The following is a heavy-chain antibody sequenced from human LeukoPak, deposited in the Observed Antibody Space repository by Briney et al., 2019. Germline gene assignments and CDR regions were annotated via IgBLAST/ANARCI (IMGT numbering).Heavy chain of an antibody. CDR3: ARVDPDSSSTLEVFDY. CDR1: GGSISGYY. J-gene: IGHJ4*02. V-gene: IGHV4-59*01. D-gene: IGHD6-6*01. Sequence: SETLSLTCTVSGGSISGYYWSWIRQPPGKGLEWIGYIYYSGSTNYNPSLKSRVTISVDTSKNQFSLKLSSVTAADTAVYYCARVDPDSSSTLEVFDYWGQGTLVTVSS. CDR2: IYYSGST.